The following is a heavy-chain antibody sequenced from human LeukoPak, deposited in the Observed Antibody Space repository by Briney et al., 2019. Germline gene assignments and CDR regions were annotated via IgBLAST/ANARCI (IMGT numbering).Heavy chain of an antibody. CDR1: GGSISSYY. CDR3: ARDLSLDY. CDR2: IYYSVST. J-gene: IGHJ4*02. Sequence: PSETLSLTCTVSGGSISSYYWSWIRQPPGKGLEWIGYIYYSVSTNYNPSLKSRVTISVDTSKNQFSLKLSSVTAADTAVYYCARDLSLDYWGQGTLVTASS. V-gene: IGHV4-59*01. D-gene: IGHD2/OR15-2a*01.